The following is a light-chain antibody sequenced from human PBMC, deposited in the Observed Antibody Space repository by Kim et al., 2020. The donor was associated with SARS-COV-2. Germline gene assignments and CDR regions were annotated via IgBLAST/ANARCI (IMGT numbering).Light chain of an antibody. CDR2: LNSDGSH. CDR1: RGHSSYA. CDR3: QTWGTGIGV. V-gene: IGLV4-69*01. J-gene: IGLJ2*01. Sequence: AVKLHCTLSRGHSSYAIAWHQQQPEKGPRYLMKLNSDGSHSKGDGIPDRFSGSSSGAERYLTISSLQSEDEADYYCQTWGTGIGVFGGGTQLTVL.